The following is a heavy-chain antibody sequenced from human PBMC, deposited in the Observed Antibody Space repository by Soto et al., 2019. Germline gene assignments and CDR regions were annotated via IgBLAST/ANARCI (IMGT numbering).Heavy chain of an antibody. CDR2: ISGSGGST. D-gene: IGHD2-2*02. CDR1: GFTFSSYA. V-gene: IGHV3-23*01. J-gene: IGHJ6*02. Sequence: GGSLRLSCAASGFTFSSYAMSWVRQAPGKGLEWVSAISGSGGSTYYADSVKGRFTISRDNSKNTLYLQMNSLRAEDTAVYYCANWGCSSTSCYRFGYGMDVWGQGTTVTVSS. CDR3: ANWGCSSTSCYRFGYGMDV.